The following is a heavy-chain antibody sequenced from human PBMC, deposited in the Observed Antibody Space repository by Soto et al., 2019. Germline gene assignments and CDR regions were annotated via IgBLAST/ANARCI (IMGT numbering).Heavy chain of an antibody. J-gene: IGHJ4*02. D-gene: IGHD5-12*01. CDR2: IIPIFGTA. CDR3: ASGEMDGGHEDY. CDR1: GGTFSSYA. Sequence: QVQLVQSGAEGKKPGSSVKVSCKASGGTFSSYAISWGRQAPGQGLEWRGGIIPIFGTANYAQKFQGRVTITADESTSTADMELSGLRSEDTAVYYGASGEMDGGHEDYWGQGNLVTGSS. V-gene: IGHV1-69*01.